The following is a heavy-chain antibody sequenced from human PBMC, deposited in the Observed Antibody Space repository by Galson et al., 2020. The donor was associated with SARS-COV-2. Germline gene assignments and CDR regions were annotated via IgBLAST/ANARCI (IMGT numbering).Heavy chain of an antibody. CDR1: GFTFSSYA. V-gene: IGHV3-30-3*01. J-gene: IGHJ2*01. CDR3: ARAYYDYVWGSCRYRGWYFCL. CDR2: ISYDGSNK. D-gene: IGHD3-16*02. Sequence: GGSLSLSCAASGFTFSSYAMHWVRQAPGKGLEWVAVISYDGSNKYYADSVKGRFTISRDNSKNTLYLQMNSLRAEDTAVYYCARAYYDYVWGSCRYRGWYFCLWGRGTLVTVSS.